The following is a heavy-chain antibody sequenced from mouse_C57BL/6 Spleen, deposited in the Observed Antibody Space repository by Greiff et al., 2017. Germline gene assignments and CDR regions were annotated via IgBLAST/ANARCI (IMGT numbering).Heavy chain of an antibody. CDR3: ARGARLQDY. Sequence: EVKLVESGGGLVKPGGSLKLSCAASGFTFSSYAMSWVRQTPEKRLEWVATISDGGSYTYYPDNVKGRFTISRDNAKNNLYLQMSHLKSEDTAMYYCARGARLQDYWGQGTTLTVSS. V-gene: IGHV5-4*03. J-gene: IGHJ2*01. CDR1: GFTFSSYA. CDR2: ISDGGSYT. D-gene: IGHD2-4*01.